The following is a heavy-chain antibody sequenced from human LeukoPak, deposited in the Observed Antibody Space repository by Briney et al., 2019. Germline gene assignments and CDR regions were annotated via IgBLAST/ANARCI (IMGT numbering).Heavy chain of an antibody. CDR1: GFTFSSYA. D-gene: IGHD6-6*01. CDR2: IKQDGSEK. V-gene: IGHV3-7*01. CDR3: AREAARGYYMDV. J-gene: IGHJ6*03. Sequence: PPGGSLRLSCAASGFTFSSYAMSWVRQAPGKGLEWVANIKQDGSEKYYVDSVKGRFTISRDNAKNSLYLQMNSLRAEDTAVYYCAREAARGYYMDVWGKGTTVTVSS.